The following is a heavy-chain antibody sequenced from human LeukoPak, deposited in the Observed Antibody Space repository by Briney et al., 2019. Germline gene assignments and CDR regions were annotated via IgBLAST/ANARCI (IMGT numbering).Heavy chain of an antibody. Sequence: GGSLRLSCAASGFTFSNYSMNWVRQAPGKGLEWVSSISSSSSYIFYADSVMGRFTISRDNAKNSLYLQMNSLRAEDTAVYYCARDPGIVVVIDDAFDIWGQRTMVTVSS. V-gene: IGHV3-21*01. J-gene: IGHJ3*02. CDR3: ARDPGIVVVIDDAFDI. CDR1: GFTFSNYS. CDR2: ISSSSSYI. D-gene: IGHD3-22*01.